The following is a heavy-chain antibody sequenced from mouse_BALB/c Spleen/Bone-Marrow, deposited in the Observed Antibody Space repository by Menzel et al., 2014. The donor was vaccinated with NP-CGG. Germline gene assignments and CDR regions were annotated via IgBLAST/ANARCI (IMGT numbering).Heavy chain of an antibody. CDR1: GFSLTGYG. CDR2: IWGDGST. J-gene: IGHJ4*01. Sequence: VQVVESGPGLVAPSQSLSITSTVSGFSLTGYGVNWVRQPPGKGLEWLGMIWGDGSTDYNSALKSRLSISKDNSKSQVFLKMNSLQTDDTARYYCARTLGHYAMDYWGQGTSVTVSS. CDR3: ARTLGHYAMDY. V-gene: IGHV2-6-7*01. D-gene: IGHD4-1*01.